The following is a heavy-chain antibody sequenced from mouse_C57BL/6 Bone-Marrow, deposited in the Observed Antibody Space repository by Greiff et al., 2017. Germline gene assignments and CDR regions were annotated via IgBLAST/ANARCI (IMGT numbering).Heavy chain of an antibody. CDR2: IHPNSGST. Sequence: QVQLQQPGAELVKPGASVKLSCKASGYTFTSYWMHWVKQRPGQGLEWIGMIHPNSGSTNYNEKFKSKATLTVDKSSSTAYMQLGSLTSEDSAVYYCARLRDGYWFAYWGQGTLVTVSA. CDR3: ARLRDGYWFAY. J-gene: IGHJ3*01. V-gene: IGHV1-64*01. D-gene: IGHD2-3*01. CDR1: GYTFTSYW.